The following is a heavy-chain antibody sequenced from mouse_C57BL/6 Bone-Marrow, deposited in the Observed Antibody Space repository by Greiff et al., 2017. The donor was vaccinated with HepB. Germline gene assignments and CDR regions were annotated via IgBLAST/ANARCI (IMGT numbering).Heavy chain of an antibody. J-gene: IGHJ2*01. CDR3: ARDYDYLFDD. V-gene: IGHV1-54*01. CDR1: GYAFTNYL. CDR2: INPGSGGT. D-gene: IGHD2-4*01. Sequence: QVQLQQSGAELVRPGTSVKVSCKASGYAFTNYLIEWVKQRPGQGLEWIGVINPGSGGTNYNEKFKGKATLTADKSSSTAYMQLSSLTSEDSAVYFCARDYDYLFDDWGQGTTLTVSS.